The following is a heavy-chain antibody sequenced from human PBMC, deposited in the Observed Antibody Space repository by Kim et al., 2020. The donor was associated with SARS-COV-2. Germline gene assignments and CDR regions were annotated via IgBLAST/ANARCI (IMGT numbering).Heavy chain of an antibody. V-gene: IGHV4-59*01. CDR3: ASLLAAAGDDY. J-gene: IGHJ4*02. CDR2: IYYSGST. CDR1: GGSISSYY. Sequence: SETLSLTCTVSGGSISSYYWSWIRQPPGKGLEWIGYIYYSGSTNYNPSLKSRVTISVDTSKNQFSLKLSSVTAADTAVYYCASLLAAAGDDYWGQGTLVTVSS. D-gene: IGHD6-13*01.